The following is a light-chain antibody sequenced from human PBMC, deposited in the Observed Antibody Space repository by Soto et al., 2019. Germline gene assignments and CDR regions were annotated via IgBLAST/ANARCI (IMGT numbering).Light chain of an antibody. CDR2: DVS. Sequence: QSALTQPASVSGSPGQSITISCTGTSSDFGGYNYVSWYQHPPGEAPKLMIYDVSNRPSGVSNRFSGSKSGNTASLTISGLQPEDEADYYCSSYTTSNTRQIVFGTGTKLTVL. CDR3: SSYTTSNTRQIV. CDR1: SSDFGGYNY. J-gene: IGLJ1*01. V-gene: IGLV2-14*03.